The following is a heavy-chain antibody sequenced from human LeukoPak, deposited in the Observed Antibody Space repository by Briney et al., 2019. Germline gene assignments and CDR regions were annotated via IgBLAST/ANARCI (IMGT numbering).Heavy chain of an antibody. J-gene: IGHJ5*02. CDR1: GGSISSGGYS. V-gene: IGHV4-30-2*05. CDR3: ARGFGAGNYYYGWFDP. D-gene: IGHD3-10*01. CDR2: IHDSGST. Sequence: SETLSLTCAVSGGSISSGGYSWSWIRQPPGKGLEWIGFIHDSGSTYYNPSLKSRVSISRDMSKNQLSLMLSSVTAADTAVYYCARGFGAGNYYYGWFDPWGQGTLVSVSS.